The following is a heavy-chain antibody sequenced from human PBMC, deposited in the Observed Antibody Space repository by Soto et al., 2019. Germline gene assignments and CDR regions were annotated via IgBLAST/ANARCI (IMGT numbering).Heavy chain of an antibody. CDR1: GVSIRSTSYY. V-gene: IGHV4-39*01. CDR2: IYFSGST. J-gene: IGHJ4*02. Sequence: QLQLQESGPGLVKPSETLSLICNVSGVSIRSTSYYWTWIHQPPGKGLEWIGTIYFSGSTFYNPSLKSRVSISVDTSKNQFSLNLTSVTDGDTAVYYCARHGSYWGQGTLVTVSS. CDR3: ARHGSY.